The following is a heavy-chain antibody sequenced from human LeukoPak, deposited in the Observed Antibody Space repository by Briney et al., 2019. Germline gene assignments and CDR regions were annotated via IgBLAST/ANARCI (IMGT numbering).Heavy chain of an antibody. CDR2: ITSRSSYI. Sequence: GGSLRLSCAASGFTFSSYSMNWVRQAPGKGLEWVSYITSRSSYIYYADSVKGRFTVYRDNAKNSLFLQMNSLRDEDTAVYYCARDRETAYWGQGTLVTVSS. V-gene: IGHV3-48*02. J-gene: IGHJ4*02. CDR1: GFTFSSYS. CDR3: ARDRETAY. D-gene: IGHD1-1*01.